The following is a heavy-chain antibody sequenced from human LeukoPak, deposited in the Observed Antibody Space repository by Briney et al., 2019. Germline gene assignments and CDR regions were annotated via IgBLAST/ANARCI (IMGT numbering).Heavy chain of an antibody. J-gene: IGHJ5*02. CDR1: GYTFTSYD. CDR2: MKPNSGDT. D-gene: IGHD4-11*01. CDR3: ARMNWLTTDNPNWFDP. Sequence: ASVKVSCKASGYTFTSYDINWVRQANGQGLGWMGWMKPNSGDTGYAQKFQGRVTMTRNTSISTAYMELSSLRSEDTAVYYCARMNWLTTDNPNWFDPWGQGTLVTVSS. V-gene: IGHV1-8*01.